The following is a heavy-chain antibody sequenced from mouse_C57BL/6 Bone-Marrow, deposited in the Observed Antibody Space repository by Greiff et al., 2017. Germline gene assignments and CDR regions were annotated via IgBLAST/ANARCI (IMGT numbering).Heavy chain of an antibody. V-gene: IGHV1-81*01. Sequence: QVQLQQSGAELARPGASVKLSCKASGYTFTSYGISWVKQRTGQGLEWIGEIYPRSGNTYYNEKFKGKATLTADKSSSTAYMELRSLTSEDSAVYFCARGLGNRVYAMDYWGQGTSVTVSS. J-gene: IGHJ4*01. CDR2: IYPRSGNT. CDR3: ARGLGNRVYAMDY. D-gene: IGHD2-1*01. CDR1: GYTFTSYG.